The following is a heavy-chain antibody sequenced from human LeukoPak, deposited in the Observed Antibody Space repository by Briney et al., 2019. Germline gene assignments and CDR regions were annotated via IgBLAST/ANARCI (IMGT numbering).Heavy chain of an antibody. CDR1: GYTLTELS. CDR3: AKRGYYYGSGSYCLVY. Sequence: GASVKVSCKVSGYTLTELSMHWVRQAPGKRLEWMGGFDPEDGETIYAQKFQGRVTMTEDTSTDTAYMELSSLRSEDTAVYYCAKRGYYYGSGSYCLVYWGQGTLVTVSS. CDR2: FDPEDGET. D-gene: IGHD3-10*01. V-gene: IGHV1-24*01. J-gene: IGHJ4*02.